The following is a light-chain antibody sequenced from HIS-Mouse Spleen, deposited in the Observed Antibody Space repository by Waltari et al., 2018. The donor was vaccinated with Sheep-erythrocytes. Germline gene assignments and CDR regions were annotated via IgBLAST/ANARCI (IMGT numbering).Light chain of an antibody. CDR1: SSDVGSYNL. J-gene: IGLJ3*02. Sequence: SALTQPASVSGSPGQSITISCTGTSSDVGSYNLVSWYQQHPGKAPKLMFYEGSTRPSGVSNRFSGSKSGNTASLTISGLQTEDEADYYCCSYAGSSTPWVFGGGTKLTVL. V-gene: IGLV2-23*01. CDR2: EGS. CDR3: CSYAGSSTPWV.